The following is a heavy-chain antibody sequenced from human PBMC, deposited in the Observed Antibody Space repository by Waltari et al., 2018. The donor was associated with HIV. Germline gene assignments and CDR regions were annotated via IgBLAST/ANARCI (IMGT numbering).Heavy chain of an antibody. CDR2: IRSSGGRA. V-gene: IGHV3-23*01. J-gene: IGHJ6*02. CDR1: GFTFSNYA. Sequence: EVQLLESGGGLVQPGGSLRLSCVASGFTFSNYAMNWVRQAPVKGLQWVSTIRSSGGRALYADSVRGRFTISRDNFKNMLYLQMDSLRAEDTAVYYCAKAGVTNYYYGMDVWGQGTTVTVSS. CDR3: AKAGVTNYYYGMDV.